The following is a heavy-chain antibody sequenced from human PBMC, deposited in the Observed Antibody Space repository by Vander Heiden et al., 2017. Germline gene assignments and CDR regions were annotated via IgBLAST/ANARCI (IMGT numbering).Heavy chain of an antibody. J-gene: IGHJ5*01. D-gene: IGHD3-10*01. Sequence: EVQLVESGGVLVQPGGSLRVSCDAFGCNFRYYAMTWVRQAPGKGREWVSTISGSGNDADYAGSVKGRFIISRDNSKNTLYLQMNSLRAGDTALYYCAKEGLWYGGNWFDPWGKGTLVTVSS. V-gene: IGHV3-23*04. CDR3: AKEGLWYGGNWFDP. CDR1: GCNFRYYA. CDR2: ISGSGNDA.